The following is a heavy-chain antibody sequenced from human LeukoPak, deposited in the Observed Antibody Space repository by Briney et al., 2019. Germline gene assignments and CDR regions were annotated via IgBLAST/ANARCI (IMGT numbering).Heavy chain of an antibody. D-gene: IGHD2-2*01. CDR3: ARHSCASSTSCPAYFHH. Sequence: SETLSLTCTVSGGSISSYYWSWIRQPPGKGLEWIGYIYYSGSTNYNPSLKSRVTISVDTSKNQFSLKLSSVTAADTAVYYCARHSCASSTSCPAYFHHWGQGTLVTVSS. V-gene: IGHV4-59*08. CDR1: GGSISSYY. CDR2: IYYSGST. J-gene: IGHJ1*01.